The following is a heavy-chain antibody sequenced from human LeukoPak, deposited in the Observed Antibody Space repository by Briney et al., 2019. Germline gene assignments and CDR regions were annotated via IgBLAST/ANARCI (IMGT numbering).Heavy chain of an antibody. CDR3: ARDQIEMATIMDYYYGMDV. J-gene: IGHJ6*02. D-gene: IGHD5-24*01. V-gene: IGHV4-31*03. CDR1: GGSISSGGYY. Sequence: SQTLSLTCTVSGGSISSGGYYWSWIRQHPGKGQEWIGYIYYSGSTYYNPSLKSRVTISVDTSKNQFSLKLSSVTAADTAVYYCARDQIEMATIMDYYYGMDVWGQGTTVTVSS. CDR2: IYYSGST.